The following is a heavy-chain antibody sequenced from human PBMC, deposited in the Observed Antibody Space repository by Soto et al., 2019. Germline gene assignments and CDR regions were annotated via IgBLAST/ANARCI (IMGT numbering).Heavy chain of an antibody. CDR3: ARVSPYCSSTSCYSRY. J-gene: IGHJ4*02. D-gene: IGHD2-2*01. CDR1: GFTFSSYA. CDR2: ISYDGSNK. V-gene: IGHV3-30-3*01. Sequence: GGSLRLSCAASGFTFSSYAMHWVRQAPGKGLEWVAVISYDGSNKYYADSVKGRFTISRDNSKNTLCLQMNSLRAEDTAVYYCARVSPYCSSTSCYSRYWGQGTLVTVSS.